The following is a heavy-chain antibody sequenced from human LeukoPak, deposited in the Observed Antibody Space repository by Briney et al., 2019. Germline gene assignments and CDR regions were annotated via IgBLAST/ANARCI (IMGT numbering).Heavy chain of an antibody. CDR2: INPNSGGT. V-gene: IGHV1-2*02. D-gene: IGHD3-10*01. Sequence: ASVKVSCKASGYTFTGYYMHWVRQAPGQGLEWMGWINPNSGGTNYAQKFQGRVTMTRDTSISTAYMELSRLRSDDTAVYYCARDRGSMVRGVIVNWFDPWGQGTLVTVSS. CDR1: GYTFTGYY. CDR3: ARDRGSMVRGVIVNWFDP. J-gene: IGHJ5*02.